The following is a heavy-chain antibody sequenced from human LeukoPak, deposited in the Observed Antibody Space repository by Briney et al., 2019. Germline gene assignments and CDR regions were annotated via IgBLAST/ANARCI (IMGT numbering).Heavy chain of an antibody. D-gene: IGHD6-19*01. J-gene: IGHJ4*02. CDR1: GGTFTIYA. CDR2: IIPIFGTA. V-gene: IGHV1-69*13. Sequence: EASVRVSCKHPGGTFTIYATSRVAQAPGRGLEWMGGIIPIFGTANYAQKFRGRVTITADESTSTAYMELRSLRSEDTAVYYCAGVVYNSGWTGIDYWGQGTLVTVSS. CDR3: AGVVYNSGWTGIDY.